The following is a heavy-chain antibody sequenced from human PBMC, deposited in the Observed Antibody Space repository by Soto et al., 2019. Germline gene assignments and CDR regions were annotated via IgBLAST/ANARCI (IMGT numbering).Heavy chain of an antibody. J-gene: IGHJ4*02. Sequence: EVQLAESGGGLVQPGGSLRLSCAASGFTVSTKYMSWVRQAPGKGLEWVSVIYSGGSTFYADSVRGRLTISRDNSKNTVNLQMNSVRAEDTAVYYCARDPWAADYWGQGTLVTVSS. CDR2: IYSGGST. V-gene: IGHV3-66*01. CDR3: ARDPWAADY. D-gene: IGHD3-16*01. CDR1: GFTVSTKY.